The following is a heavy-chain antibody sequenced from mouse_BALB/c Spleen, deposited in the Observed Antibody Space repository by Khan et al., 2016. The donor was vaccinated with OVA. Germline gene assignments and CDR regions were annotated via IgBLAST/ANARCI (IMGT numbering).Heavy chain of an antibody. CDR1: GFSLTGYG. CDR2: IWSDGST. Sequence: QVQLKESGPGLVAPSQSLSITCTVSGFSLTGYGVNWVRQPPGKGLEWLGMIWSDGSTDYNSALKSRLSISKDNSKSQVFLKMISLQTDDTARYYCARELRLGGFAYWGQGTLVTVSA. J-gene: IGHJ3*01. CDR3: ARELRLGGFAY. V-gene: IGHV2-6-7*01. D-gene: IGHD1-2*01.